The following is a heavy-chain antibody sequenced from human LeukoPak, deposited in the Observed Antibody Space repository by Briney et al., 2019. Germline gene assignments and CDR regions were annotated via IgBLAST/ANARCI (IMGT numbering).Heavy chain of an antibody. CDR1: GGSISSTNW. J-gene: IGHJ4*02. Sequence: PSGTLSLTCGVSGGSISSTNWWTWVRQPPGGGLEWIGEAHLNGRTPYSPSLESRVTMSVDMSENHISLKLTSVTAADTAVYYCAREGGFYRPLDYSGPGTLVIVSS. CDR3: AREGGFYRPLDY. CDR2: AHLNGRT. D-gene: IGHD2/OR15-2a*01. V-gene: IGHV4-4*02.